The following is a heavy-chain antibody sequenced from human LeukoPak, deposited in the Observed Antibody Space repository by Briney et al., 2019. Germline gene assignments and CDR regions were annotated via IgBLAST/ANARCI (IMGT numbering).Heavy chain of an antibody. V-gene: IGHV3-23*01. Sequence: GGSLRLSCEASGFTFGSHAMYWVRQAPGKGLEWVSAISGSGGSTYYADSVKGRFTISRDDARNSLYLQMNSLRAEDTAVYYCARDFTQVDYWGQGTLVTVSS. D-gene: IGHD2-15*01. CDR1: GFTFGSHA. J-gene: IGHJ4*02. CDR2: ISGSGGST. CDR3: ARDFTQVDY.